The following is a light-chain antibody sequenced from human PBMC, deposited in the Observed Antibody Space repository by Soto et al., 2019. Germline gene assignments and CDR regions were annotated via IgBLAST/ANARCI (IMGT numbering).Light chain of an antibody. CDR2: AAS. Sequence: DIQMTQSPSSVSASVGERVTITCRASQNIDRYLNWYQQKPGKAPKFLIYAASTLENGVPPRFSGSGSGTDFTLTISSLQPDDYATYYCQQSSMTPWTFGQGTKVDI. J-gene: IGKJ1*01. V-gene: IGKV1-39*01. CDR3: QQSSMTPWT. CDR1: QNIDRY.